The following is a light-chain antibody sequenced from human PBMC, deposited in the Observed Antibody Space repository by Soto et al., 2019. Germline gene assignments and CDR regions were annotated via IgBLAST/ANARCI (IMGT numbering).Light chain of an antibody. CDR1: QSVSSSY. V-gene: IGKV3-20*01. J-gene: IGKJ3*01. CDR2: GAS. Sequence: EIVLTQSPGTLSLSPGERATLSCRASQSVSSSYLAWYQQKPGQAPRLLIYGASSRATGIPDRFSGSGSGTDFTLTIRRLEPEDFAVYYCQQYGRSPRFTFGPGTKVDIK. CDR3: QQYGRSPRFT.